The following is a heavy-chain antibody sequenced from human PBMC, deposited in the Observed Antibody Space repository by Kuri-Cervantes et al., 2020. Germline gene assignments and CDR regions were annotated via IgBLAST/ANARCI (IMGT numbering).Heavy chain of an antibody. CDR3: ARDSSGWSARWAGYYYYYGMDV. D-gene: IGHD6-19*01. CDR2: IKQDGSEK. Sequence: GESLKISCAASGFTFSSYWMSWVRQAPGKGLEWVANIKQDGSEKYYVDSVKGRFTISRDNAKNSLYLQMNSLRAEDTAVYYCARDSSGWSARWAGYYYYYGMDVWGQGTTVTVSS. J-gene: IGHJ6*02. V-gene: IGHV3-7*01. CDR1: GFTFSSYW.